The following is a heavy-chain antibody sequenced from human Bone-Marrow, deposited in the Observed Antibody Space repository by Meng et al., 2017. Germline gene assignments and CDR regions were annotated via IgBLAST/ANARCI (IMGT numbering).Heavy chain of an antibody. Sequence: QIHLQQSVPGRVKPSQTLSLTCAISGDSVSSNSAAWNWLRQSPSRGLEWLGRTNYRSKWYNDYAVSVKSRITINPDTSKNQFSLQLNSVTPEDTAVYYCARQEGAFDYWGQGTLVTVSS. CDR3: ARQEGAFDY. CDR1: GDSVSSNSAA. V-gene: IGHV6-1*01. D-gene: IGHD3-16*01. CDR2: TNYRSKWYN. J-gene: IGHJ4*02.